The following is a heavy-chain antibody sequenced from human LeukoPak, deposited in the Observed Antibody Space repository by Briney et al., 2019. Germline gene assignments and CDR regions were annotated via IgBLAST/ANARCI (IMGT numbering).Heavy chain of an antibody. J-gene: IGHJ4*02. D-gene: IGHD3-22*01. V-gene: IGHV4-59*08. CDR2: IYSGGST. CDR3: AINSSGDSSGYDY. CDR1: GGSISSYY. Sequence: SETLSLTCTVSGGSISSYYWSWIRQPPGKGLEWIGYIYSGGSTIYNPSLKSRLTISIDTSKSQFSLKLSSVTAADTAVYYCAINSSGDSSGYDYWGQGTPVTVSS.